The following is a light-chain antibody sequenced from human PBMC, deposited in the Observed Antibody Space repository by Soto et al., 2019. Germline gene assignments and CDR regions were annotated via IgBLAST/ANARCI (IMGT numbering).Light chain of an antibody. CDR1: QSVSSSY. J-gene: IGKJ2*01. CDR2: GAS. V-gene: IGKV3-20*01. Sequence: EIVLTQSPGTLSLSPGERATLSCRASQSVSSSYLAWYQQKPGQAPRLLIDGASSRATGIPARFTGSGSGTDFTLTISRLEPEDFAVYFCQQYGSSPPVTFGQGAKLEIK. CDR3: QQYGSSPPVT.